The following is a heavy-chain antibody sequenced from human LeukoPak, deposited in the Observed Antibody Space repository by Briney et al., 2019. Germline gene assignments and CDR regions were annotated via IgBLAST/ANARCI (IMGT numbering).Heavy chain of an antibody. CDR3: ARGIFSRWLVLDYFDY. D-gene: IGHD6-19*01. CDR1: GGTFSSYA. J-gene: IGHJ4*02. V-gene: IGHV1-69*01. CDR2: IIPIFGTA. Sequence: ASVKVSCKASGGTFSSYAISWVRQAPGQGLAWMGGIIPIFGTANYAQKFQGRVTITADESTSTAYMVLSSLRSEDTAVYYCARGIFSRWLVLDYFDYWGQGTLVTVSS.